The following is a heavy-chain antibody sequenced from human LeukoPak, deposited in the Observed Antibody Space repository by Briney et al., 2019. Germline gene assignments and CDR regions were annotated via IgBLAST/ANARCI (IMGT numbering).Heavy chain of an antibody. CDR3: AKQGRDWLRDYYYYMDV. CDR1: GFTFSSYG. CDR2: FGGRSGST. J-gene: IGHJ6*03. V-gene: IGHV3-23*01. D-gene: IGHD3-9*01. Sequence: QTGGSLRLSCAASGFTFSSYGMSWARQAPGKGLEWVSTFGGRSGSTYYADSVKGRFTISRDNSENTLYLQMNSLRAEDTAVYYCAKQGRDWLRDYYYYMDVWGKGTTVTISS.